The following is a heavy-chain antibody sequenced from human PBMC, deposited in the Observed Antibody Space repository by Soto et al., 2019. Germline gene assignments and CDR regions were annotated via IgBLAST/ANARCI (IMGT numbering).Heavy chain of an antibody. CDR2: MNPNSGNT. J-gene: IGHJ4*02. V-gene: IGHV1-8*01. CDR3: ARGVEWLMWGARGDS. CDR1: GYTFTSYD. D-gene: IGHD3-3*01. Sequence: QVQLVQSGAEVKKPGASVKVSCKASGYTFTSYDINWVRQATGQGLEWMGWMNPNSGNTGYAQKFQGRAASTRTTSIRTADMELSSLRSEDTAVCYGARGVEWLMWGARGDSWGQGTLVTVSS.